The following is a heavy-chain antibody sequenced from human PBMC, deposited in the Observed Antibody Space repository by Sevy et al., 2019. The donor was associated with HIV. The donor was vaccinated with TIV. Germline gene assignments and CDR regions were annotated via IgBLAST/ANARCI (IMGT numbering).Heavy chain of an antibody. V-gene: IGHV4-59*01. J-gene: IGHJ4*02. CDR3: ARGRRSPFDY. CDR2: IYYSGST. Sequence: SETLSLTCTVSGGSISSYYWSWIRQPPGKGLEWIGYIYYSGSTNYNPSLKSRVTISVDSSKNQFSLKLSSVTAADTAVYYCARGRRSPFDYWGQGTLVTVSS. CDR1: GGSISSYY.